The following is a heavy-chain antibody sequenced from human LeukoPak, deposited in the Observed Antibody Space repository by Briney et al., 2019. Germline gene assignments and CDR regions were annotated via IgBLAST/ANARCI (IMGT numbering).Heavy chain of an antibody. V-gene: IGHV5-10-1*01. CDR1: GYSFTSYW. CDR2: IGPSDSYT. Sequence: GESLRISCKGSGYSFTSYWISWVRQMPGKGLEWMGRIGPSDSYTNYSPSFQGHVTISADKSISTAYLQWSSLKASDTAMYYCARLMGYYGSGSSPYGMDVWGKGTTVTVSS. J-gene: IGHJ6*04. D-gene: IGHD3-10*01. CDR3: ARLMGYYGSGSSPYGMDV.